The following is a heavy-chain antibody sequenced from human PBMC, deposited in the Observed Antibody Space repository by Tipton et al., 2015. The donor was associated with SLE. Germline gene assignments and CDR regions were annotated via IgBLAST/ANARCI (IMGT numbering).Heavy chain of an antibody. CDR1: GGSFNVFNGYY. J-gene: IGHJ4*02. CDR2: INQSGST. CDR3: ARGVDY. V-gene: IGHV4-34*01. Sequence: QLVQSGAEVKPSETLSLTCSAYGGSFNVFNGYYCSWFRQPPGKGLEWIGEINQSGSTNYNPSLKRRVTMSVDTSKNHFSLKLTSVTAADTATYYCARGVDYWGQGTLVTVSS.